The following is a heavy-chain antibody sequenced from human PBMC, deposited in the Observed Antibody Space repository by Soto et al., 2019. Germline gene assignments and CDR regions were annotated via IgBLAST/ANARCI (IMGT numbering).Heavy chain of an antibody. CDR1: GFTFSGYG. V-gene: IGHV3-30*18. CDR2: ISNDGRNK. CDR3: GKEWVSEHNSGWPQAQ. D-gene: IGHD6-19*01. J-gene: IGHJ1*01. Sequence: PGGSLMLSWAASGFTFSGYGMHWGLQAPGQGLEWVAVISNDGRNKYYGDSVRGRFTISTDNSNNTLDLQMTRLRTEDTAVYHCGKEWVSEHNSGWPQAQRGQGTPLTV.